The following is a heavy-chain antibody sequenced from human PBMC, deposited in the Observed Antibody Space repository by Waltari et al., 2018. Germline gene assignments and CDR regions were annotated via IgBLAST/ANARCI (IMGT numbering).Heavy chain of an antibody. D-gene: IGHD3-22*01. V-gene: IGHV4-34*01. J-gene: IGHJ4*02. CDR1: GGSFSGYY. Sequence: QVQLQQWGAGLLKPSETLSLTCAVYGGSFSGYYWTWIRQPPGTGPEWIGEINHSGSTNYNPSLKSRVTISVDTSKNQFSLKLSSVTAADTAVYYCARTGDYYDSSGYPPGVYYFDYWGQGTLVTVSS. CDR3: ARTGDYYDSSGYPPGVYYFDY. CDR2: INHSGST.